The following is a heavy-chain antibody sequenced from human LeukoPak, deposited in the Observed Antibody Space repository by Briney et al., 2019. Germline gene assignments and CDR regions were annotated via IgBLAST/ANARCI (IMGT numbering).Heavy chain of an antibody. J-gene: IGHJ6*02. CDR1: GGSISSGGYY. Sequence: SQTLSLTCTVSGGSISSGGYYWSWIRQHPGKGLEWIGYIYYSGSTYYNPSLKSRVTISVDTSKNQFSLKLSSVTAADTAVYYCAIHPYYDILTGYYNGMDVWGQGTTVTVSS. D-gene: IGHD3-9*01. CDR2: IYYSGST. CDR3: AIHPYYDILTGYYNGMDV. V-gene: IGHV4-31*03.